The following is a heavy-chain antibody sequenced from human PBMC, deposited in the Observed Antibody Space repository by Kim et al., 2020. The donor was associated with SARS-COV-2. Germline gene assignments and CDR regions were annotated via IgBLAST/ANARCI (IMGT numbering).Heavy chain of an antibody. CDR3: VKDSDDDTDGLFDY. Sequence: SAGSVKGRFTISRDNSKNTLYLNMNSLRAEDAALYYCVKDSDDDTDGLFDYWGQGSLVTVSS. V-gene: IGHV3-23*01. D-gene: IGHD1-1*01. J-gene: IGHJ4*02.